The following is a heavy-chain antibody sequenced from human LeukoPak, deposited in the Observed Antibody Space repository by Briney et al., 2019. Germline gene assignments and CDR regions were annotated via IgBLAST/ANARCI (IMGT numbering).Heavy chain of an antibody. CDR2: INHSGST. Sequence: SETLSLTRAVYGGSFSGYYWSWIRQPPGKGLEWIGEINHSGSTNYNPSLKSRVTMSVDTSKNQFSLKLSSVTAADTAVYYCARDKWAAAGTFDYWGQGTLVTVSS. CDR1: GGSFSGYY. J-gene: IGHJ4*02. D-gene: IGHD6-13*01. V-gene: IGHV4-34*01. CDR3: ARDKWAAAGTFDY.